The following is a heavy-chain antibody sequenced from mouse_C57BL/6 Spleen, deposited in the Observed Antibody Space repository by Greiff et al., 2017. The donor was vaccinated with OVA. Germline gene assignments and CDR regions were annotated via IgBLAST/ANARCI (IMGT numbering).Heavy chain of an antibody. J-gene: IGHJ3*01. D-gene: IGHD3-2*02. V-gene: IGHV1-82*01. CDR2: IYPGDGDT. CDR1: GYAFSSSW. CDR3: AREGTAQAAWFAY. Sequence: VQRVESGPELVKPGASVKISCKASGYAFSSSWMNWVKQRPGKGLEWIGRIYPGDGDTNYNGKFKGKATLTADKSSSTAYMQLSSLTSEDSAVYFCAREGTAQAAWFAYWGQGTLVTVSA.